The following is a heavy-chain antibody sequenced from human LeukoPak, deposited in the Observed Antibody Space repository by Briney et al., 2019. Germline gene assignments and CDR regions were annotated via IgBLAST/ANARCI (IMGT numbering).Heavy chain of an antibody. D-gene: IGHD1-1*01. Sequence: GASVKVSCKASGYTFSSDGISWVRHAPGQGLEWMGWISSYNGNTKYAEKLQGRVTMTTDTSTSTAYMELRSLRSDDTAVYYCARVQLERSGEPFDYWGQGTLVTVSS. V-gene: IGHV1-18*01. J-gene: IGHJ4*02. CDR3: ARVQLERSGEPFDY. CDR2: ISSYNGNT. CDR1: GYTFSSDG.